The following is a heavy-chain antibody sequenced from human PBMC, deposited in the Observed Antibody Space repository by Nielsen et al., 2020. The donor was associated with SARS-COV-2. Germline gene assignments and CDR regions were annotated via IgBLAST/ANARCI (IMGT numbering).Heavy chain of an antibody. V-gene: IGHV3-23*03. D-gene: IGHD6-19*01. Sequence: VRQMPGKGLEWVSVIYGGGSATYYADSVKGRFTVSRDNSKNMLYLQMNSLRAEDTAVYYCVKDPRSGWSDYWGQGTLVTVSS. CDR3: VKDPRSGWSDY. J-gene: IGHJ4*02. CDR2: IYGGGSAT.